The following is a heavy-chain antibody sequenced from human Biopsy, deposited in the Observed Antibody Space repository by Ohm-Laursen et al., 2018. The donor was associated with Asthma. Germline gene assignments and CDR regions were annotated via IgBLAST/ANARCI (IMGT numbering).Heavy chain of an antibody. CDR2: ITAGNGNT. CDR1: GYNFISFA. Sequence: ASVKVSCKASGYNFISFAIHWVRQAPGQRLEWMGWITAGNGNTKYSQKFQGRVTITRDTSATTAYMELSSLRCEDTAGYYCARTYYELLTGQVNDDFAIWGQGTMVTVSS. CDR3: ARTYYELLTGQVNDDFAI. J-gene: IGHJ3*02. D-gene: IGHD3-9*01. V-gene: IGHV1-3*01.